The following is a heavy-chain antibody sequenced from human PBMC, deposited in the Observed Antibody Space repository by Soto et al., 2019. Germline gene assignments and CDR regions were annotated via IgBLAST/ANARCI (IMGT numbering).Heavy chain of an antibody. J-gene: IGHJ5*02. D-gene: IGHD3-3*01. Sequence: PWGSLRLSCAGSGFTFIRFAISFGRHLPFKGLEWVSAISGSSQTTYYADSVKGRFTVSRDNSNNTLYLQMNSLRAEDTAVYYCAKDQRKPAIFGVVTLSWGQGTLVTVSS. CDR1: GFTFIRFA. V-gene: IGHV3-23*01. CDR2: ISGSSQTT. CDR3: AKDQRKPAIFGVVTLS.